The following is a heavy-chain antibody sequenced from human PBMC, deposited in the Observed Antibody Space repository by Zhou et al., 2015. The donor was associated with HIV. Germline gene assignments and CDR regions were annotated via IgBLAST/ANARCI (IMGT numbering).Heavy chain of an antibody. CDR1: GYSFTDYY. CDR2: INPNTGGT. D-gene: IGHD3-16*01. Sequence: QVQLVQSGAEVKKPGASVKVSCKASGYSFTDYYLHWVRQAPGQRLEWMGWINPNTGGTKYAQKFQGRVTMTRDTSISTVYVELSRLTSDDTAVYYCARSNMNYDYALDLWGQGTKVIVS. CDR3: ARSNMNYDYALDL. V-gene: IGHV1-2*02. J-gene: IGHJ3*01.